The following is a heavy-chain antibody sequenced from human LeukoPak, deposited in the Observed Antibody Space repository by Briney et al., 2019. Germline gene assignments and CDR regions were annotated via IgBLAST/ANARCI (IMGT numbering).Heavy chain of an antibody. J-gene: IGHJ4*02. Sequence: PGGSLRLSCAASGFTFSSYGMHWVRQAPGKGLEWVAFIRYDGSNKYYADSVKGRFTISRDNSKNTLYLQMNSLRAEDTAVYYCAREPTYSSSWYTSCDYWGRGTLVTVSS. CDR1: GFTFSSYG. CDR2: IRYDGSNK. V-gene: IGHV3-30*02. CDR3: AREPTYSSSWYTSCDY. D-gene: IGHD6-13*01.